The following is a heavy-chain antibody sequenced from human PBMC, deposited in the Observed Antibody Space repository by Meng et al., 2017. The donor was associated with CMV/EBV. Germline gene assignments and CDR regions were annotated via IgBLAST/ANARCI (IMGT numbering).Heavy chain of an antibody. CDR3: ARGLQYYDFWSGYYEAPGFDY. CDR2: ISSSSSYI. D-gene: IGHD3-3*01. Sequence: GGSLRLSCAASGFTFSSYSMNWVRQAPGKGLEWVSSISSSSSYIYYADSVKGRFTISRDNSKNTLYLQMNSLRAEDTAVYYCARGLQYYDFWSGYYEAPGFDYWGQGTLVTVSS. V-gene: IGHV3-21*01. CDR1: GFTFSSYS. J-gene: IGHJ4*02.